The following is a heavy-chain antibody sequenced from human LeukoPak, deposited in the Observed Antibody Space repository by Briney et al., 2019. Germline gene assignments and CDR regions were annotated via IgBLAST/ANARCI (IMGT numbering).Heavy chain of an antibody. V-gene: IGHV3-21*04. CDR2: ISGSSSYI. CDR1: GFTFSSYS. Sequence: GGSLRLSCAASGFTFSSYSMNWVRQAPGKGLEWVSSISGSSSYIYYADSVKGRFTISRDNSKNSLYLQMNSLRAEDTALYYCAKGTLGDYRAGPDYWGRGTLVTVSS. CDR3: AKGTLGDYRAGPDY. J-gene: IGHJ4*02. D-gene: IGHD4-17*01.